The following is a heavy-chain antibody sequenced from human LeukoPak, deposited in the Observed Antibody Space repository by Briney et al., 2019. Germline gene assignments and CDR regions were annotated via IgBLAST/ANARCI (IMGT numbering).Heavy chain of an antibody. CDR3: ARGDSDNWYDP. D-gene: IGHD2-21*01. V-gene: IGHV3-66*01. Sequence: GGSLRLSCAASGFTFSSYGMHWVRQAPGKGLEWVSVVQRGGSTYYADSVKGRFTISRDNPKNTLYLQMNSLRAEDTAVYYCARGDSDNWYDPWGQGTLVTVSS. J-gene: IGHJ5*02. CDR2: VQRGGST. CDR1: GFTFSSYG.